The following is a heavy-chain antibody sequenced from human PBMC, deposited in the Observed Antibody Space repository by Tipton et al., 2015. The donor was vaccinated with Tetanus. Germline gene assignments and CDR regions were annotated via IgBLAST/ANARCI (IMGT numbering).Heavy chain of an antibody. Sequence: TLSLTCTVSGASISRGGYYWTWIRQHPGKGLEWIGDIYFSGSTYYNPSLRSRVTISVDTSKNEFSLKLNSVTAADTAVYYFARDQARGARGWNYFDYWGQGTLVTVSS. J-gene: IGHJ4*02. V-gene: IGHV4-31*03. CDR1: GASISRGGYY. CDR2: IYFSGST. D-gene: IGHD1-26*01. CDR3: ARDQARGARGWNYFDY.